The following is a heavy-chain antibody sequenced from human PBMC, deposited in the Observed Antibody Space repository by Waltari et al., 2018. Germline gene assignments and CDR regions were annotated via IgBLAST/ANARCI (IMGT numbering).Heavy chain of an antibody. Sequence: VQLQESGPGLVKPSQTLSLTCTVSGGSISSGSYYWSWIRQPAGKGLEWIGRIYSSGSTNYNPSLKGRVTISVDTAKNQFSLKLSSVTAADTAVYYCARDIAVVMRDHYYYAMDVWGHGTTVTVSS. CDR1: GGSISSGSYY. J-gene: IGHJ6*02. V-gene: IGHV4-61*02. D-gene: IGHD6-19*01. CDR2: IYSSGST. CDR3: ARDIAVVMRDHYYYAMDV.